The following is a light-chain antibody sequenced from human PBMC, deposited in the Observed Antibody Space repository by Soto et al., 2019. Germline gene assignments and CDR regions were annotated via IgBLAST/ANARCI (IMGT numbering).Light chain of an antibody. CDR1: SSNLGAGYD. J-gene: IGLJ2*01. CDR2: GNR. CDR3: AVWDDSLSAVV. V-gene: IGLV1-40*01. Sequence: QAVVTQPPSVSGAPGQRVTLSCTGNSSNLGAGYDVHWYQQLPGAAPKLVIFGNRNRPSGVPERFSGSKSGTSASLGISGIRSEDEAFYFCAVWDDSLSAVVFGGGTKVTVL.